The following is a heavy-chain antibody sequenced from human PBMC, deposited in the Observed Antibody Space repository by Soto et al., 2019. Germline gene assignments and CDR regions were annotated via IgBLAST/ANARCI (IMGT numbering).Heavy chain of an antibody. CDR1: GGSISSDY. V-gene: IGHV4-59*01. Sequence: SETLSLTCTVSGGSISSDYWSWIRQPPGKGLEWIGYIYYSGSTNYNPSLKSRVTISVDTSKNQFPLKLSSVTAADTAVYYCATLFNDYGDLVDYWGQGTLVTVSS. J-gene: IGHJ4*02. CDR2: IYYSGST. D-gene: IGHD4-17*01. CDR3: ATLFNDYGDLVDY.